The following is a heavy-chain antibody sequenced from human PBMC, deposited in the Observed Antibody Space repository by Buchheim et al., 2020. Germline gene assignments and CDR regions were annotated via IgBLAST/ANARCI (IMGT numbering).Heavy chain of an antibody. V-gene: IGHV3-72*01. Sequence: EVQLVESGGGLVQPGGSLRLSCAASGFIFSDYSMDWVRQAPGKGLEWVGRTRDKTNSYATEYAASVKGRFSISRDNSKNSLYLQMDSLKMEETAVYYCARGRGVVATTDFDSWGQGTL. CDR3: ARGRGVVATTDFDS. CDR2: TRDKTNSYAT. CDR1: GFIFSDYS. J-gene: IGHJ4*02. D-gene: IGHD5-12*01.